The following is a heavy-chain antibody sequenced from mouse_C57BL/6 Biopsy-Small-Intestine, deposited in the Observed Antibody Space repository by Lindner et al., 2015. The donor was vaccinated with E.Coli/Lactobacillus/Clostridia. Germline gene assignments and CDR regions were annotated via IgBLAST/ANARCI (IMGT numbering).Heavy chain of an antibody. CDR1: GYAFSRSW. CDR3: ARRGMGFDY. D-gene: IGHD2-3*01. Sequence: VQLQESGPELVKPGASVKISCKASGYAFSRSWMNWVKQKPGKGLEWIGRIYPGDGDTNYNGKFKGKATLTADKSSSTAYMQLSSLTSEDSAVYFCARRGMGFDYWGQGTTLTVSS. J-gene: IGHJ2*01. V-gene: IGHV1-82*01. CDR2: IYPGDGDT.